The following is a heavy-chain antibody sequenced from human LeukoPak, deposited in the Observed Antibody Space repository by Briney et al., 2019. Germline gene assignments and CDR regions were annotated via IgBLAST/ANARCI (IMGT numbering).Heavy chain of an antibody. V-gene: IGHV4-34*01. J-gene: IGHJ4*02. Sequence: PSETLSLTCSVYGVSFSGYYWSWSRQPPGQGLELVGEINHSVGTNYNPSLKSRVTMSLDTSKNQFSLKLTSVTAADTAVYYCARGAYYDSSGHEEYWGQGTLVTVSS. D-gene: IGHD3-22*01. CDR3: ARGAYYDSSGHEEY. CDR2: INHSVGT. CDR1: GVSFSGYY.